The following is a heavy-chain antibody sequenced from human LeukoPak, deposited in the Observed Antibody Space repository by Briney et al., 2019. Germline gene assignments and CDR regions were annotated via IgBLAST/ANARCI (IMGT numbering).Heavy chain of an antibody. V-gene: IGHV4-59*11. D-gene: IGHD3-22*01. J-gene: IGHJ4*02. CDR1: GGSISGHY. CDR3: ARRYGTSGWIDY. Sequence: TEALSHTCTVAGGSISGHYWSWIRQFPGKGLEWIGYIYDSGSTNYNPSLRSRVTISVDTPKKQFSLKLTSVTAADTDVYYCARRYGTSGWIDYWGQGTLVTVSS. CDR2: IYDSGST.